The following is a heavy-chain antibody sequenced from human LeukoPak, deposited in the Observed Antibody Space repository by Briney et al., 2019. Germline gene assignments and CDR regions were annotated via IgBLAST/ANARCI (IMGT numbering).Heavy chain of an antibody. J-gene: IGHJ4*02. CDR3: VRVRSLRSWNYAPGYDY. D-gene: IGHD1-7*01. CDR2: ISSSRSTI. V-gene: IGHV3-48*02. CDR1: GFTFSSYA. Sequence: PGGSLRLSCVTSGFTFSSYAMNWVRQAPGKGLEWVSYISSSRSTIYYTDSVKGRFTISRDNANNSLFLHMNSLRDEDTAVYYCVRVRSLRSWNYAPGYDYWGQGVLVTVSS.